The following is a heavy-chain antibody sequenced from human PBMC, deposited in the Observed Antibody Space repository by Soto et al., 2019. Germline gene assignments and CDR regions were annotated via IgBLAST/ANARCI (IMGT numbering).Heavy chain of an antibody. Sequence: SETLSLTCTVSGGSISSSSYYWGWIRQPPGKGLEWIGSIYYSGSTYYNPSLKSRVTISVDTSKNQFSLKLSSVTAADTAVYYCARHMDGYNFYYYYGMDVWGQGTTVTVSS. D-gene: IGHD5-12*01. V-gene: IGHV4-39*01. CDR1: GGSISSSSYY. J-gene: IGHJ6*02. CDR3: ARHMDGYNFYYYYGMDV. CDR2: IYYSGST.